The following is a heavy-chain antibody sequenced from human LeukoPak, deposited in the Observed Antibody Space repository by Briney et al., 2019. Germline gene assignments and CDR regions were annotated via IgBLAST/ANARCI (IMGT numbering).Heavy chain of an antibody. J-gene: IGHJ4*02. D-gene: IGHD3-9*01. CDR1: GFTFSSYA. CDR2: ISGSGGST. CDR3: AKDSYYDILTGYYRYFDY. Sequence: GSLRLSCAASGFTFSSYAMSWVRQAPGKGLEWVSAISGSGGSTYYADSVKGRFTISRDNSKNTLYLQMNSLRAEDTAVYYCAKDSYYDILTGYYRYFDYWGQGTLVTVSS. V-gene: IGHV3-23*01.